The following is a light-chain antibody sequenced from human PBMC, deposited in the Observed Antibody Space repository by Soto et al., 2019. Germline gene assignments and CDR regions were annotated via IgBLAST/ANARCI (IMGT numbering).Light chain of an antibody. J-gene: IGKJ2*01. CDR3: QQYDNLPYT. CDR1: QDISNY. CDR2: VAS. V-gene: IGKV1-33*01. Sequence: DIQMTQSPSSLSASVGDRVTITCQARQDISNYLNWYQQKPGKAPKVLIYVASNLETGVPSRFSGSGFGTDFTFTISSLQPEDIATYYCQQYDNLPYTFGQGTKVEIK.